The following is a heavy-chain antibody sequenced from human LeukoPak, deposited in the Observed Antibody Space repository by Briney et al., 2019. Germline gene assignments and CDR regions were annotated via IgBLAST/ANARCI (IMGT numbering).Heavy chain of an antibody. CDR3: ARRAGGYSHPYDY. CDR2: IYSGGSA. J-gene: IGHJ4*02. D-gene: IGHD4-23*01. CDR1: GFTVSSNY. V-gene: IGHV3-53*01. Sequence: GGSLRLSCAASGFTVSSNYMSWVRQAPGKGLEWVSVIYSGGSAYYADSVKGRFTISRDNSKNTWYLQMNSLRAEDTAVYYCARRAGGYSHPYDYWGQGILVTVSS.